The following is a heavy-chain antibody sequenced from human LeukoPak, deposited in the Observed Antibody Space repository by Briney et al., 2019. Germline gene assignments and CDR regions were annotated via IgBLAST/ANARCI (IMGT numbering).Heavy chain of an antibody. Sequence: PSETLSLTCAVYGGSFSGYYWSRIRQPPGKGLEWIGEINHSGSTNYNPSLTSRVTISVDTSKKQFSLKLSSVTAADTAVYYCATRAGHYYDSSGYYYYGMDVWGQGTTVTVSS. CDR3: ATRAGHYYDSSGYYYYGMDV. D-gene: IGHD3-22*01. CDR1: GGSFSGYY. CDR2: INHSGST. V-gene: IGHV4-34*01. J-gene: IGHJ6*02.